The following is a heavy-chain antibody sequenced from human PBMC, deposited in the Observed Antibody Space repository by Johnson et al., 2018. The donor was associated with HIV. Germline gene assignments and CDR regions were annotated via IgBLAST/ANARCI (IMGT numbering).Heavy chain of an antibody. D-gene: IGHD3-9*01. J-gene: IGHJ3*02. Sequence: VQLVESGGGLVQPGRSLRLSCAASGFTFSKSWMHWVRQAPGKGLVWVARINSDGGSTSYVDSVKGRFTISRDNARNTLYLQMNSLRAEDTAVYYCAKYYDILTGRNTLRDAFDIWGQGTMVTVSS. V-gene: IGHV3-74*02. CDR1: GFTFSKSW. CDR3: AKYYDILTGRNTLRDAFDI. CDR2: INSDGGST.